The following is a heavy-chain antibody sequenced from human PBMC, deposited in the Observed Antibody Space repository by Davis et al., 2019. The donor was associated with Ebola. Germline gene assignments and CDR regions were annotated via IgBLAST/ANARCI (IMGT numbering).Heavy chain of an antibody. V-gene: IGHV3-23*01. J-gene: IGHJ4*02. Sequence: PGGSLRLSCAASGFTFNNYAMSWVRQAPGRGLEWVSGISGSGGDTYYVDSVKGRFTISRDNSKNTLYLQMNSLRADDTAVYYCAREGRATTEAGMEIPKYWGQGTLVTVSS. CDR2: ISGSGGDT. D-gene: IGHD5-24*01. CDR3: AREGRATTEAGMEIPKY. CDR1: GFTFNNYA.